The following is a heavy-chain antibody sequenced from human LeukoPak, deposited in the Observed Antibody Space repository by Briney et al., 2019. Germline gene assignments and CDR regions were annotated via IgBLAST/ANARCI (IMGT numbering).Heavy chain of an antibody. V-gene: IGHV4-39*07. J-gene: IGHJ4*02. D-gene: IGHD1-26*01. Sequence: PSETLSLTCTVSGGSISSSSYYWGWIRQPPGKGLEWIGSIYYRGSTYYNPSLKSRVTISADMSKNQFFLKLSSVTAADTAVYYCATEASDTSLLDYWGQGTLVTVSS. CDR3: ATEASDTSLLDY. CDR1: GGSISSSSYY. CDR2: IYYRGST.